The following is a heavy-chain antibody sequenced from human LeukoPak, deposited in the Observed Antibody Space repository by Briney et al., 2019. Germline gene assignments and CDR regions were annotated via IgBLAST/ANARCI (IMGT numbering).Heavy chain of an antibody. CDR2: INPSGGST. CDR3: ARGIAAAVFWFDP. J-gene: IGHJ5*02. Sequence: ASVKVSCKASGGTFSSYAISWVRQAPGQGLEWMGIINPSGGSTSYAQKFQGRVTITADKSTSTACMELSSLRSEDTAVYYRARGIAAAVFWFDPWGQGTLVTVSS. CDR1: GGTFSSYA. V-gene: IGHV1-69*04. D-gene: IGHD6-13*01.